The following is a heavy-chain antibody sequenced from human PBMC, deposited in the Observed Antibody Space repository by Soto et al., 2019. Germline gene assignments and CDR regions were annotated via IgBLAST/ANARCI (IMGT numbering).Heavy chain of an antibody. CDR1: GGSISSYY. CDR3: ARLGGYYDFWSGYYTGIKGYYMDV. CDR2: IYYSGST. J-gene: IGHJ6*03. V-gene: IGHV4-59*08. Sequence: SETLSLTCTVSGGSISSYYWSWIRQPPGKGLEWIGYIYYSGSTNYNPSLKSRVTISVDTSKNQFSLKLSSVTAADTAVYYCARLGGYYDFWSGYYTGIKGYYMDVWGKGTTVTGSS. D-gene: IGHD3-3*01.